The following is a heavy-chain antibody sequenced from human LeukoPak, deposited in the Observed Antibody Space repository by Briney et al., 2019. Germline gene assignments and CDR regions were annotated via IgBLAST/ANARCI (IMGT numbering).Heavy chain of an antibody. CDR2: ISSSGSTI. CDR3: AGVDTAMDHDFDY. CDR1: GFTFSDYY. V-gene: IGHV3-11*04. D-gene: IGHD5-18*01. J-gene: IGHJ4*02. Sequence: PGGSERLSCAASGFTFSDYYMSWIRQAPGKGLEWVSYISSSGSTIYYADSVKGRFTISRDNAKNSLYLQMNSLRAEDTAVYYCAGVDTAMDHDFDYWGQGTLVTVSS.